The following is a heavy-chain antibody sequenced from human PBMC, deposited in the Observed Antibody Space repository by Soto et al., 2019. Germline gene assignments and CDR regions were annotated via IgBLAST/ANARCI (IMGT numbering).Heavy chain of an antibody. CDR1: GFTFSSYG. V-gene: IGHV3-33*01. J-gene: IGHJ6*03. Sequence: GGSLRLSCAASGFTFSSYGMHWVRQAPGKGLEWVAVIWYDGSNKYYADSVKGRFTISRDNSKNTLYLQMNSLRAEDTAVYYCARGNTRVRQKGYYYYYMDVWGKGTTVTVSS. CDR3: ARGNTRVRQKGYYYYYMDV. CDR2: IWYDGSNK.